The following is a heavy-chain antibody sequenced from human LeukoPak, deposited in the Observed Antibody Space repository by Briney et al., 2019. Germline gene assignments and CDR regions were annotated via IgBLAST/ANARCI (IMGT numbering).Heavy chain of an antibody. J-gene: IGHJ3*02. CDR1: GFSLSSCW. Sequence: GGSLRLSCVVSGFSLSSCWMSWVRQAPGKGLEWVANIKPDGSQIYYVDSVKGRFTISRDNAKNSLNLQMSSLRAEDTAVYYCVRDGMGVIKAFDIWGQGTMVTVTS. CDR2: IKPDGSQI. V-gene: IGHV3-7*05. CDR3: VRDGMGVIKAFDI. D-gene: IGHD3-10*01.